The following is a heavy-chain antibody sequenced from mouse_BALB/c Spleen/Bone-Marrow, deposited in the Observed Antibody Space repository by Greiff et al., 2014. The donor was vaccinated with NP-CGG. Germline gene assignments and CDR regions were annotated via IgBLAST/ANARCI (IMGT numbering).Heavy chain of an antibody. D-gene: IGHD2-4*01. CDR2: ISGGGSYT. Sequence: EVMLVESGGGLVKSGGSLKLFCAASGFTFNSYGMSWVRQTPEKRLEWVATISGGGSYTFYPDSVKGRFTISRDNAKNNLYLQLSSLRAEDTALYYCARHAYYDQTEVSFVYWGQGTLVTVSA. CDR3: ARHAYYDQTEVSFVY. J-gene: IGHJ3*01. V-gene: IGHV5-9-2*01. CDR1: GFTFNSYG.